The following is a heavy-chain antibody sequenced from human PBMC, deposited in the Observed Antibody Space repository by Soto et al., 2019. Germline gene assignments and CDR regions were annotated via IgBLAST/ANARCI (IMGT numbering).Heavy chain of an antibody. J-gene: IGHJ6*02. CDR1: GYTFTSYY. D-gene: IGHD6-6*01. CDR3: ARVKAARPRYYYGMDV. V-gene: IGHV1-46*01. Sequence: QVQLVQSGAEVKKPGASVKVSCKASGYTFTSYYMHWVRQAPGQGLEWMGIINPSGGSTSYAQKFQGRVTMTRDTSTSTVYMELSSLRSEDTAVYYCARVKAARPRYYYGMDVWGQGTTVTVSS. CDR2: INPSGGST.